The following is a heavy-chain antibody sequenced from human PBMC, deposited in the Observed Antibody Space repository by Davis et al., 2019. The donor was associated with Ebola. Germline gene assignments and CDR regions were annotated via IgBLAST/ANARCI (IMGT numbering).Heavy chain of an antibody. J-gene: IGHJ4*02. Sequence: MPSETLSLTCTVSGGSISSYYWSWIRQPPGKGLEWIGSIYYSGSTYYNPSLKSRVTISVDTSKNQFSLKLSSVTAADTAVYYCARVQGAGAAFDYWGQGTLVTVSS. CDR1: GGSISSYY. D-gene: IGHD6-13*01. CDR2: IYYSGST. V-gene: IGHV4-39*07. CDR3: ARVQGAGAAFDY.